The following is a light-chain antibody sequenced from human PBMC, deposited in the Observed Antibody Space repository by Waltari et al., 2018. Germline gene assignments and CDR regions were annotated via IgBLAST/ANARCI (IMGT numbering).Light chain of an antibody. Sequence: QSALTQPASVSGSPGQSIPIPCPGTSSDLGLYDFFSWFQQHPGKPPKVMIYKVNNRPSGVSNRFSGSKSANTASLTISGLQAEDEADYYCSSYTRRSYWVFGGGTQLTVL. CDR2: KVN. V-gene: IGLV2-14*01. CDR1: SSDLGLYDF. CDR3: SSYTRRSYWV. J-gene: IGLJ3*02.